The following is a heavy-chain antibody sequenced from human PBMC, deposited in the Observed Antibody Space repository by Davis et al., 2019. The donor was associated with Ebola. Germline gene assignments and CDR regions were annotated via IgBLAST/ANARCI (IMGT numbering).Heavy chain of an antibody. J-gene: IGHJ4*02. D-gene: IGHD2-15*01. CDR3: ARDRGYCSGGSCLGILDY. CDR1: GYTFTSYA. Sequence: ASVKVSCKASGYTFTSYAMNWVRQAPGQGLEWMGRINPNSGGTNYAQKFQGRVTMTRDTSISTAYMELSRLRSDDTAVYYCARDRGYCSGGSCLGILDYWGQGTLVTVSS. CDR2: INPNSGGT. V-gene: IGHV1-2*06.